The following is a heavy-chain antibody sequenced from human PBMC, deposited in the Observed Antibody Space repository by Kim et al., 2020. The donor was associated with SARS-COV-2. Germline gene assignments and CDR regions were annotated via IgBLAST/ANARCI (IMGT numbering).Heavy chain of an antibody. V-gene: IGHV4-4*02. D-gene: IGHD3-16*02. CDR3: ARGGYLTY. J-gene: IGHJ4*01. Sequence: LTCSVSVDSISNDTWWTWVRQPPGRGLEWIGEIYHLGIANQNPSLESRLTMSVDISKNQFSLKLISVTAADTAVYYCARGGYLTYWGHGTLAT. CDR1: VDSISNDTW. CDR2: IYHLGIA.